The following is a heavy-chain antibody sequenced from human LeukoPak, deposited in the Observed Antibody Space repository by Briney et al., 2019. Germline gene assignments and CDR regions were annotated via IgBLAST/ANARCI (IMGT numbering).Heavy chain of an antibody. Sequence: GGSLRLSCAASGFTFSSYGMHWVRQAPGKGLEWVAFIRYDGSNKYYADSVKGRFTISRDNSKNTLYLQMNSLRGEDTAVYYCAKDMDGYSYGYHFDYWGQGTLVTVSS. V-gene: IGHV3-30*02. D-gene: IGHD5-18*01. CDR3: AKDMDGYSYGYHFDY. CDR2: IRYDGSNK. CDR1: GFTFSSYG. J-gene: IGHJ4*02.